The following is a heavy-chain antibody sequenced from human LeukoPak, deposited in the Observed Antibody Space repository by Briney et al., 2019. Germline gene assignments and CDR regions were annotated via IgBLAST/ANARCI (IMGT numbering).Heavy chain of an antibody. V-gene: IGHV4-30-2*01. CDR3: ARGCNYYDSSGYYYNAFDI. CDR2: IYHSGST. Sequence: PSETLSLTCAVSGGSISSGGYSWSWIRQPPGKGLEWIGYIYHSGSTYYNPSLKSRVTISVDTSKNQFSLKLSSVTAADTAVYYCARGCNYYDSSGYYYNAFDIWGQGTMVTVSS. CDR1: GGSISSGGYS. D-gene: IGHD3-22*01. J-gene: IGHJ3*02.